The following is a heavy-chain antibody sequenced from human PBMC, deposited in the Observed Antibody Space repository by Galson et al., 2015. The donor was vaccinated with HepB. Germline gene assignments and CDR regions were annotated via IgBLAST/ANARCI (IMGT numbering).Heavy chain of an antibody. D-gene: IGHD3-22*01. J-gene: IGHJ4*02. CDR2: IWYDGSNK. CDR3: ARDAAYYYDSSGYYGVNY. V-gene: IGHV3-33*01. Sequence: SLRLSCAASGFTFSSYGMHWVRQAPGKGLEWVAVIWYDGSNKYYADSVKGRFTISRDNSKNTLYLQMNSLRAEDTAVYYCARDAAYYYDSSGYYGVNYWGQGTLVTVSS. CDR1: GFTFSSYG.